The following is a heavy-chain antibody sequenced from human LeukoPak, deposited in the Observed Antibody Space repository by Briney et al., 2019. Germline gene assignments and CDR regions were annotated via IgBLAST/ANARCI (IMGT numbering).Heavy chain of an antibody. CDR2: ISGSGGST. V-gene: IGHV3-23*01. D-gene: IGHD5-18*01. CDR1: GFTFSSYA. Sequence: GGSLRLSCAASGFTFSSYAMSWVRQAPGKGLEWVSAISGSGGSTYYADSVKGRFTISRDNSKNTLYLQMNSLRAEDTAVYYCARGDGYSYGGPTDYWGQGTLVTVSS. CDR3: ARGDGYSYGGPTDY. J-gene: IGHJ4*02.